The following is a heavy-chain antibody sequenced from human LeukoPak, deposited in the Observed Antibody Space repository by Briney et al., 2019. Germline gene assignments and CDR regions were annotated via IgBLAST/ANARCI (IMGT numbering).Heavy chain of an antibody. Sequence: PSETLSLTCTVSGGSISSSSYYWGWIRQPPGKGLEWIGSIYYSGSTYYNPSLKSRVTMSVDTSKNQFSLKLSSVTAADTAVYYCARDVMFHGDYYYIDYWGQGTLVTVSS. CDR2: IYYSGST. CDR3: ARDVMFHGDYYYIDY. V-gene: IGHV4-39*07. CDR1: GGSISSSSYY. D-gene: IGHD4-17*01. J-gene: IGHJ4*02.